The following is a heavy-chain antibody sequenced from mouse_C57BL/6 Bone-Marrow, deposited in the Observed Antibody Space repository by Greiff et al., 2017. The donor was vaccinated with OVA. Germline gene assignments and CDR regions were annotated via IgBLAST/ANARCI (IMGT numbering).Heavy chain of an antibody. CDR1: GYTFTSYW. V-gene: IGHV1-5*01. J-gene: IGHJ2*01. CDR3: TRDDGYSLYFDD. CDR2: IYPGNSDT. D-gene: IGHD2-3*01. Sequence: VQLQQSGTVLARPGASVKMSCKTSGYTFTSYWMHWVKQRPGQGLEWIGAIYPGNSDTSYNQKFKGKAKLTAVTSASTAYMELSSLTNEDSAVYYCTRDDGYSLYFDDWGQGTTLTVSS.